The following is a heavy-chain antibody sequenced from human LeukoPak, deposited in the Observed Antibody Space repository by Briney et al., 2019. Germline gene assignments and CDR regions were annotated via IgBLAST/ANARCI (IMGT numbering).Heavy chain of an antibody. Sequence: GGSLRFSCAASGFTFSSYSMNWVRQASGKGVEWVSYISSSSSTIYYADSVKGRFTISRDNAKNSLCLQMNSLRAEDTAVYYCATWTGITPYWGQGTLVTVSS. CDR2: ISSSSSTI. J-gene: IGHJ4*02. CDR1: GFTFSSYS. V-gene: IGHV3-48*04. D-gene: IGHD1-20*01. CDR3: ATWTGITPY.